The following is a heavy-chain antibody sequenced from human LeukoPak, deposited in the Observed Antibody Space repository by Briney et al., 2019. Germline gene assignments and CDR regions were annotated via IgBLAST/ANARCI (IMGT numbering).Heavy chain of an antibody. CDR1: GFTFSDYA. CDR3: AKVRPFTPIAVVPEYFDY. D-gene: IGHD3-22*01. Sequence: PGGSLRLSCAASGFTFSDYAITWVRQAPGKGLEWVSHIGGNGGSTSYAASVKGRFTVSRDNSKNMLYLQMNSLRVDDTAVYYCAKVRPFTPIAVVPEYFDYWGQGTLVAVSS. J-gene: IGHJ4*02. V-gene: IGHV3-23*01. CDR2: IGGNGGST.